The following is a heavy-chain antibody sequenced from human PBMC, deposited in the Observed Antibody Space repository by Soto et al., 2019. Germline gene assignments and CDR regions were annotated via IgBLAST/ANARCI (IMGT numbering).Heavy chain of an antibody. D-gene: IGHD1-26*01. Sequence: QVQLVQSGAEVKKPGASVKVSCTASGYTFTSYGISWVRQAPGQGLEWMGWISTYNGNTKYGQKLQGRVTMTTATVTSTAYMELRSLRSDDAAVFYCGREMLLRVGSDYWGQGTLVTVSS. J-gene: IGHJ4*02. CDR2: ISTYNGNT. CDR3: GREMLLRVGSDY. V-gene: IGHV1-18*01. CDR1: GYTFTSYG.